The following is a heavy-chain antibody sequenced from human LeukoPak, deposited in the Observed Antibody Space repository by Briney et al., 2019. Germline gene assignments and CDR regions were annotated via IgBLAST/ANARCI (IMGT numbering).Heavy chain of an antibody. J-gene: IGHJ4*02. CDR1: GFTFSSYA. CDR3: ATIPYNWNYGDY. Sequence: PEGSLRLSCAASGFTFSSYAMSWVRQAPGKGLEWVSTISGSGGSSYYADSVKGRFAISRDNSKNTLYLQMNSLRAEDTAVYYCATIPYNWNYGDYWGQGTLVTVSS. D-gene: IGHD1-20*01. CDR2: ISGSGGSS. V-gene: IGHV3-23*01.